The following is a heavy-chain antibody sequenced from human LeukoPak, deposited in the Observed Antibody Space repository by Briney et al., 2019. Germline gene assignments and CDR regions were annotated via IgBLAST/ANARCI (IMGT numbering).Heavy chain of an antibody. D-gene: IGHD3-22*01. Sequence: PGGSLRLSCAASGFTFSNYNMNWVRQAPGKGLEWVSSISSSSSYIKYADSVKGQFTISRDNAKNSLFLQMNSLRDEDTAVYHCARNCYYDTWGQGTLVTVSS. J-gene: IGHJ4*02. CDR3: ARNCYYDT. CDR2: ISSSSSYI. CDR1: GFTFSNYN. V-gene: IGHV3-21*01.